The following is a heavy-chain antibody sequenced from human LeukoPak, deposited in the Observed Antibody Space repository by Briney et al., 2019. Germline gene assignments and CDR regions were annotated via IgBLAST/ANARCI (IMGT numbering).Heavy chain of an antibody. CDR2: MNPTSGHT. CDR3: ARSPVGVRKKHDF. J-gene: IGHJ4*02. V-gene: IGHV1-8*01. CDR1: GYTFTSYD. Sequence: ASVTVSCKASGYTFTSYDINWVRQATGQGLEWMGWMNPTSGHTGYAQKFQGRVTMTRDTSTSTAYMELNSLTSEDTAVYYCARSPVGVRKKHDFWGQGTLVIFSS. D-gene: IGHD3-10*01.